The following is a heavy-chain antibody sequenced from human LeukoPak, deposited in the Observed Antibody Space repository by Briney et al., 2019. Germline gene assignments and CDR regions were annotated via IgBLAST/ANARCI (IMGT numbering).Heavy chain of an antibody. Sequence: GGSLRLSCAASGFTFSIYAMSWVRQAPGKGLEWVSAISPNAGSADYADSVKGRFTISRDNSKNTLYLQMNSLRAEDTAVYYCAKDFTRTYCSGATCYPDYWGQGTLVTDSS. CDR1: GFTFSIYA. J-gene: IGHJ4*02. CDR2: ISPNAGSA. V-gene: IGHV3-23*01. CDR3: AKDFTRTYCSGATCYPDY. D-gene: IGHD2-15*01.